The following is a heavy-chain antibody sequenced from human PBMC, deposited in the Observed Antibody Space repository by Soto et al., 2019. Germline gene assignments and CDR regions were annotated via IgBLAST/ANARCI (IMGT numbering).Heavy chain of an antibody. J-gene: IGHJ5*02. CDR3: AKDLVLRHYRLGH. Sequence: QVHLVESGGGVVQPGRSLRLSCAASGFTFSNYGMHWVRQAPGKGLEWVAVISSDGSNKYYADSVKGRFTISRDNSKNTVYLQMNSLRPEDTALYYCAKDLVLRHYRLGHWGQGTLVTVSS. D-gene: IGHD3-16*01. V-gene: IGHV3-30*18. CDR1: GFTFSNYG. CDR2: ISSDGSNK.